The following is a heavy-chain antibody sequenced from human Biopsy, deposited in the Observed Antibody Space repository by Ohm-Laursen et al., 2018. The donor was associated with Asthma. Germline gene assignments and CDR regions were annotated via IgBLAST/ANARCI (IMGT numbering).Heavy chain of an antibody. Sequence: SLRLSCAASGFTFSSSAMSWVRQAPGKGLERVSAITGSGGTTYYADSVRGRFTISRDNSKSTLFLQMDSLSAEDTAVYYCAKDFRGSAVAGDRGFDYWGQGTLVIVSS. CDR3: AKDFRGSAVAGDRGFDY. CDR1: GFTFSSSA. J-gene: IGHJ4*02. D-gene: IGHD6-19*01. CDR2: ITGSGGTT. V-gene: IGHV3-23*01.